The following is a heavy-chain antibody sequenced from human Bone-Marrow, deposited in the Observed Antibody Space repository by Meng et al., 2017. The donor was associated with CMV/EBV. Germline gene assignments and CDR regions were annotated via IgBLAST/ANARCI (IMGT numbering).Heavy chain of an antibody. CDR3: TTDRGSGSYY. J-gene: IGHJ4*02. D-gene: IGHD1-26*01. CDR2: IKSKTDGGTT. Sequence: GESLKISCAASGFTVSSNYMSWVRPAPGKGLEWVGRIKSKTDGGTTDYAAPVKGRFTIPRENSKNTLYLQMNSLKTEDTAVYYCTTDRGSGSYYWGQGTLVTVSS. V-gene: IGHV3-15*01. CDR1: GFTVSSNY.